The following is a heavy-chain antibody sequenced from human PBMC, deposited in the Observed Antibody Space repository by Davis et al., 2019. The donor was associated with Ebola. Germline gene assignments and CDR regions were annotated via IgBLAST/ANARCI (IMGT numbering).Heavy chain of an antibody. Sequence: GGSLRLSCAASGFTFSDYYMSWIRQAPGKGLEWVSYISSSSSYTNYADSVKGRFTISRDNSKNTLNLQMNSLRAEDTAVYYCAKDLGGGYDHSYYKYYGMDVWGKGTTVTVSS. J-gene: IGHJ6*04. V-gene: IGHV3-11*06. D-gene: IGHD5-12*01. CDR2: ISSSSSYT. CDR3: AKDLGGGYDHSYYKYYGMDV. CDR1: GFTFSDYY.